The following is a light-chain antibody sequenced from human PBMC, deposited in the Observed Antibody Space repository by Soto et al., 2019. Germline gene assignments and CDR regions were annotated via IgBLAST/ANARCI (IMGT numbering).Light chain of an antibody. Sequence: EIVLTQSPGTLSLSPGERATLSCRASQSVSSSYLAWYQKKPGQAPRLLIYGASSRATGIPDRFSGSGSGTDFTLTISSLQPEDFATYYCQQYESSPITFGQGTRLEIK. V-gene: IGKV3-20*01. CDR1: QSVSSSY. J-gene: IGKJ5*01. CDR2: GAS. CDR3: QQYESSPIT.